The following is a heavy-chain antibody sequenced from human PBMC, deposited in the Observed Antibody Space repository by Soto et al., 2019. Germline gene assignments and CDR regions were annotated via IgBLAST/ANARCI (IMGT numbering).Heavy chain of an antibody. CDR1: GYTFTNYG. CDR2: ISTKSGHT. Sequence: QVQLVQSGAEVKKPGASVKVSCKASGYTFTNYGIRWVRQAPGQGLERMGWISTKSGHTDYAQNLRGRVTMTTHTSTSTAYREVRGLRSHVTAVYYCASDESRQLDHWGKGTRVTVS. D-gene: IGHD6-25*01. CDR3: ASDESRQLDH. J-gene: IGHJ5*02. V-gene: IGHV1-18*04.